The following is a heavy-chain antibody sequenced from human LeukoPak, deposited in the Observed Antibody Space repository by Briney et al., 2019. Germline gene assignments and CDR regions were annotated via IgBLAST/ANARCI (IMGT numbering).Heavy chain of an antibody. J-gene: IGHJ6*03. CDR2: MSYSGTS. V-gene: IGHV4-59*08. CDR3: AAGSRPYYFYYMAV. Sequence: SQTLSLTCTVSGGSIKTYYWSWSRQSPGKGLEWIGSMSYSGTSNYIPSLKSRVSMTIDISKNQFSLKLTSVTAADTALYFCAAGSRPYYFYYMAVWGTGTTVTVSS. CDR1: GGSIKTYY.